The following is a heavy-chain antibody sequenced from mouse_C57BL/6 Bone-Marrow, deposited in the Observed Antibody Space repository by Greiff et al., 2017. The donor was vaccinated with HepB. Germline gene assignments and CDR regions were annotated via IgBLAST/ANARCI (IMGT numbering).Heavy chain of an antibody. CDR2: IDPENGDT. CDR1: GFNIQDDY. D-gene: IGHD1-1*01. CDR3: TSNYYGSSYHFDY. Sequence: EVQLQQSGAELVRPGASVKLSCTASGFNIQDDYMHWVKQRPEQGLEWIGWIDPENGDTEYASKFQGKATITADTSSNTAYLQLSSLTSEDTAVYYCTSNYYGSSYHFDYWGQGTTLTVSS. V-gene: IGHV14-4*01. J-gene: IGHJ2*01.